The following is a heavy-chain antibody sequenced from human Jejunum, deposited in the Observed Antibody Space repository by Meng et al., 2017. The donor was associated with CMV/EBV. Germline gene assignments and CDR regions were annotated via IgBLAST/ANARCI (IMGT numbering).Heavy chain of an antibody. Sequence: QVQLQESGPGLVKPAETLSLTCSVSGDSIFSYYWSWIRQPPGKGLEWIGYVYYTGSTNYNPSLQSRVTISIDTSRNQFSLKLNSVTAADTAVYYCARDIPIAAPGSYFYFDLWGRGTLVTVSS. CDR1: GDSIFSYY. D-gene: IGHD6-13*01. CDR3: ARDIPIAAPGSYFYFDL. V-gene: IGHV4-59*01. J-gene: IGHJ2*01. CDR2: VYYTGST.